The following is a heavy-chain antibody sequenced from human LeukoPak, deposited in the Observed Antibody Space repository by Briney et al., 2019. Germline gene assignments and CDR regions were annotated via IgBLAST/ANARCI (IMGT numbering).Heavy chain of an antibody. CDR3: ARPDCSGGSCYVSY. CDR2: IYYSGST. Sequence: SETLPLTCTVSGGSISSYYWSWIRQPPGKGLEWIGYIYYSGSTNYNPSLKSRVTISVDTSKNQFSLKLSSVTAADTAVYYCARPDCSGGSCYVSYWGQGTLVTVSS. D-gene: IGHD2-15*01. CDR1: GGSISSYY. V-gene: IGHV4-59*08. J-gene: IGHJ4*02.